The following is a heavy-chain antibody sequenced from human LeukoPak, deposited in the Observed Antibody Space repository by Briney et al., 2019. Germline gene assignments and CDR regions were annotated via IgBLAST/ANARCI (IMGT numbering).Heavy chain of an antibody. J-gene: IGHJ4*02. V-gene: IGHV3-33*01. Sequence: PGGSLRLSCAASGFTFGSYGMHWDRQAPGKGLEWVAVIWYDGSNKYYADSVKGRFTISRDNSKNTLYLQMNSLRAEDTAVYYCARGERKYYYDSSGYPDYWGQGTLATVSS. CDR1: GFTFGSYG. D-gene: IGHD3-22*01. CDR3: ARGERKYYYDSSGYPDY. CDR2: IWYDGSNK.